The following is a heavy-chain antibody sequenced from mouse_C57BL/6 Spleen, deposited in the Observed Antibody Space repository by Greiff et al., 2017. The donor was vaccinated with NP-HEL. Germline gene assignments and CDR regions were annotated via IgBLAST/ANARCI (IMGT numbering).Heavy chain of an antibody. Sequence: QVQLQQPGAELVKPGASVKLSCKASGYTFTSYWMQWVKQRPGQGLEWIGEIDPSDSYTNYNQKFKGTAPLTVDTSSSTAYMQLSSLTSEDSAVYYCARRITTVVAFDYWGQGTTLTVSS. V-gene: IGHV1-50*01. CDR3: ARRITTVVAFDY. CDR2: IDPSDSYT. J-gene: IGHJ2*01. CDR1: GYTFTSYW. D-gene: IGHD1-1*01.